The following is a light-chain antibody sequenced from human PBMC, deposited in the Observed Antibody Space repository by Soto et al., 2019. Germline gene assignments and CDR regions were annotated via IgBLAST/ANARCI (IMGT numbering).Light chain of an antibody. CDR3: QQTYTTLSIT. Sequence: DIQMTQSPSSLSGSVGDRVTITCRASENISRHLNWYQQKPGKAPKLLIYAASSLQNGVPSRFRGGGSGTDFTLTISNLQPKDFATYYCQQTYTTLSITFGQGTRLESK. CDR2: AAS. J-gene: IGKJ5*01. V-gene: IGKV1-39*01. CDR1: ENISRH.